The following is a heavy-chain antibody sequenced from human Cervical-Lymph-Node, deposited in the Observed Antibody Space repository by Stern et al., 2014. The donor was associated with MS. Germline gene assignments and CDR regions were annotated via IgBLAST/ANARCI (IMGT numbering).Heavy chain of an antibody. CDR1: GGSISSGGYY. J-gene: IGHJ4*02. CDR3: ARVDSSSWDFDY. Sequence: QVQLVESGPGLVQPSQTLSLTCTVSGGSISSGGYYWSWIRQHPGKGLEWIGDIYYSGSTYSNPSLNSRVTISVDTSKNQFSLKLSSVTAADTAVYYCARVDSSSWDFDYWGQGTLVTVSS. D-gene: IGHD6-13*01. CDR2: IYYSGST. V-gene: IGHV4-31*03.